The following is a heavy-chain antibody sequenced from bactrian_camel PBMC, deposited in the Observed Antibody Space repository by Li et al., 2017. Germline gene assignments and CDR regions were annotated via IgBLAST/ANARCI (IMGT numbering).Heavy chain of an antibody. D-gene: IGHD1*01. Sequence: HVQLVESGGGSAQAGESLRLSCAADGHSHRMYCLGFTRQSPGKEREAVAALDGDGSKSYADSVKGRFTISQDATKDTVHLQMTRLRPEDTAMYYCAVYSPAFRGPGNYVCASGFHPGRNKDWGQGTQVTVS. CDR2: LDGDGSK. J-gene: IGHJ4*01. CDR1: GHSHRMYC. V-gene: IGHV3S53*01. CDR3: AVYSPAFRGPGNYVCASGFHPGRNKD.